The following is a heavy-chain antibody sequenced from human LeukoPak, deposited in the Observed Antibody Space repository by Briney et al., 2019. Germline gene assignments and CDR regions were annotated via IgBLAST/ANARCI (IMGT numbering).Heavy chain of an antibody. CDR1: GFIFSDYY. CDR3: AKGTLGSCSGAACYEFDN. D-gene: IGHD2-2*01. CDR2: ISSSGSTT. Sequence: PGGSLRLSCAAFGFIFSDYYMSWIRQAPGKGLEWVSYISSSGSTTYYALSVKGRITISRDNSKNTLYLQMNSLRADDTALYYCAKGTLGSCSGAACYEFDNWGQGTLVTVSS. V-gene: IGHV3-11*01. J-gene: IGHJ4*02.